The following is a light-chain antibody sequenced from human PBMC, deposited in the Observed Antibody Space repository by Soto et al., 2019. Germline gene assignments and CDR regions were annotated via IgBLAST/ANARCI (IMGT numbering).Light chain of an antibody. CDR1: QTISSW. Sequence: DTQMTQSPSTLSASVGDRVTIICRASQTISSWLAWYQQKPGKAPKLLIYKASSLESGVPSRFSGSGSGTEFTLTISSXQPDDLATYYCQQYNSYPWTFGQGTKVDIK. V-gene: IGKV1-5*03. J-gene: IGKJ1*01. CDR2: KAS. CDR3: QQYNSYPWT.